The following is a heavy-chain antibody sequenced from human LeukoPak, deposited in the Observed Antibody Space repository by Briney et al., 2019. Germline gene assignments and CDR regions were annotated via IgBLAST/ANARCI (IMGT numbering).Heavy chain of an antibody. CDR1: GYTFSSYA. D-gene: IGHD3-10*01. Sequence: ASVKVSCKASGYTFSSYAISWVRQAPGQGLEWMGRIIPIFGTANYAQKFQGRVTITTDESTSTAYMELSSLRSEDTAVYYCASFGSGSYYNYYYYMDVWGKGTTVTVSS. V-gene: IGHV1-69*05. J-gene: IGHJ6*03. CDR2: IIPIFGTA. CDR3: ASFGSGSYYNYYYYMDV.